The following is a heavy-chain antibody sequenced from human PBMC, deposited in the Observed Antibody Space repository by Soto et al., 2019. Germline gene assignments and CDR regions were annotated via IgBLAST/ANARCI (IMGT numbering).Heavy chain of an antibody. J-gene: IGHJ1*01. CDR3: ASASYYNCSV. CDR2: TYYRSKWYS. Sequence: SQTLSLTCAISGDSVSSTSTAWSWIRQSPSRGLEWLGRTYYRSKWYSDYAVSVKSRITINPDTSKNQFSLQLNSVTPEDTAVYCCASASYYNCSVWGQRTMVTVSS. V-gene: IGHV6-1*01. D-gene: IGHD3-10*01. CDR1: GDSVSSTSTA.